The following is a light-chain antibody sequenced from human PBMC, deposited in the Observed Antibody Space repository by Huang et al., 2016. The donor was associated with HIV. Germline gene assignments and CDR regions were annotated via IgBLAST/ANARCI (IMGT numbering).Light chain of an antibody. CDR2: GAS. CDR1: QSVSRY. Sequence: EIVMTQSPATRSVSPGERATLPGMASQSVSRYLTWYQQKPGQSPRLLIYGASTRATGIPARFSGSGSGTEFTLTISSLQSEDFAVYYCQQYNNWPPLTFGGGTKVEIK. CDR3: QQYNNWPPLT. J-gene: IGKJ4*01. V-gene: IGKV3-15*01.